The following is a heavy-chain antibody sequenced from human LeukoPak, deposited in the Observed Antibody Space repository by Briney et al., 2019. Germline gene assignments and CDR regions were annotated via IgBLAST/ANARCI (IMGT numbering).Heavy chain of an antibody. CDR3: ANGGSIAVATPLDY. D-gene: IGHD6-19*01. CDR2: ITGSGGST. Sequence: GGSLRLSGAASGFTCSSYAMSWVGQGPGKGLEGGSGITGSGGSTYYADSVKGRFTISRDNSKNTLYLQMNSLGAEDTAVYYCANGGSIAVATPLDYWGQGTLVTVSS. V-gene: IGHV3-23*01. CDR1: GFTCSSYA. J-gene: IGHJ4*02.